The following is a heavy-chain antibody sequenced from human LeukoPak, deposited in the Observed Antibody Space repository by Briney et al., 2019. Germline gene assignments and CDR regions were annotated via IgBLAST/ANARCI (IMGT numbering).Heavy chain of an antibody. Sequence: GGSLRLSCAASGFTFTIYWMHWVRQAPGKGLVWVSRINSDGRSTNYADSVKGRFTISRDNAKNTLHLQMNSLRAEDTAVYYCARDHHNSRPGYWGQGTLVTVSS. CDR1: GFTFTIYW. CDR2: INSDGRST. D-gene: IGHD4-11*01. J-gene: IGHJ4*02. CDR3: ARDHHNSRPGY. V-gene: IGHV3-74*01.